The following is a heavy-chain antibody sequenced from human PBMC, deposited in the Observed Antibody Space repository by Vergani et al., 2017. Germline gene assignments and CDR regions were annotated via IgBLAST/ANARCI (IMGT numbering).Heavy chain of an antibody. Sequence: EVQLVESGGGLVQPGGSLRLSCAASGFTFSSYWMSWVRQAPGKGLEWVANIKQDGSEKYYVDSVKGRFTISRDNAKNSLYLQMNSLRAEDTAVYYCARDRGKLLWFGEWLGYWGQGTLVTVSS. CDR1: GFTFSSYW. J-gene: IGHJ4*02. D-gene: IGHD3-10*01. CDR2: IKQDGSEK. CDR3: ARDRGKLLWFGEWLGY. V-gene: IGHV3-7*03.